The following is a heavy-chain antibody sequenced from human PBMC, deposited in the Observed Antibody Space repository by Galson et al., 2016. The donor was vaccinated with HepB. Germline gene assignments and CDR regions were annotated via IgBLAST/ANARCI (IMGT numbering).Heavy chain of an antibody. Sequence: FRNHQMHWIRQVPGKGLMWVARIEGDGTRPIYAASVEGRFIISSDSAENTVYLQMNRLRAEDPALYYLARDLSGPDRWGQGTLVPVSP. CDR1: FRNHQ. J-gene: IGHJ5*02. V-gene: IGHV3-74*01. CDR2: IEGDGTRP. CDR3: ARDLSGPDR.